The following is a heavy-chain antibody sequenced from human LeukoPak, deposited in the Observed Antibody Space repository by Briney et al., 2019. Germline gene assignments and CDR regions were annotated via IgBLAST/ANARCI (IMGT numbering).Heavy chain of an antibody. Sequence: GGSLRLSCAASGFTFSSYWMHWVRQAPGKGLVWVSRINSDGSSTSYADSVKGRFTISRDNAKNSLYLHMNSLRAEDTAVYYCARETFCTSTRCPIGDHFDYWGQGTLVTVSS. J-gene: IGHJ4*02. CDR2: INSDGSST. CDR1: GFTFSSYW. V-gene: IGHV3-74*01. D-gene: IGHD2-2*01. CDR3: ARETFCTSTRCPIGDHFDY.